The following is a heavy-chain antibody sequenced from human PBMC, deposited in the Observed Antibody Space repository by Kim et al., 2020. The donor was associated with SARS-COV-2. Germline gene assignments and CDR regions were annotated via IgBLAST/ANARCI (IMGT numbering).Heavy chain of an antibody. CDR1: GGSISSSNW. V-gene: IGHV4-4*02. D-gene: IGHD6-6*01. J-gene: IGHJ5*02. CDR3: ARGVAARPDWFDP. Sequence: SETLSLTCAVSGGSISSSNWWSWVRQPPGKGLEWIGEIYHSGSTNYNPSLKSRVTISVDKSKNQFSLKLSSVTAADTAVYYCARGVAARPDWFDPWGQGTLVTVSS. CDR2: IYHSGST.